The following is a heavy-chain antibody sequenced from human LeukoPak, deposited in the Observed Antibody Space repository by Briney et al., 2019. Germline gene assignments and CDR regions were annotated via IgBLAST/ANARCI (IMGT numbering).Heavy chain of an antibody. V-gene: IGHV3-13*01. D-gene: IGHD3-16*01. Sequence: PGGSLRLSCAASGFTFSSYDMHWVRQATGKGWEWVSAIGTAGDTYYPGSVKGRFTISRENAKNSLYLQMNSLRAGDTAVYYCARGDFGGTFDYWGQGTLVTVSS. CDR3: ARGDFGGTFDY. J-gene: IGHJ4*02. CDR2: IGTAGDT. CDR1: GFTFSSYD.